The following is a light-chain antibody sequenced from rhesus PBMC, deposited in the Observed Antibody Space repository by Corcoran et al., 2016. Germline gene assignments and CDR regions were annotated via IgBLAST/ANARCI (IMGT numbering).Light chain of an antibody. V-gene: IGKV1-25*01. CDR2: EAS. J-gene: IGKJ2*01. CDR1: QGITND. CDR3: QHYYSTPYS. Sequence: DIQMTQSPSSLSASVGDRVTITCRASQGITNDLAWYQQKPGETPKLLIYEASSLRSGIPSRFSGIGSGTAFTLTISSLQSEDFATYYSQHYYSTPYSFGQGTKVEIK.